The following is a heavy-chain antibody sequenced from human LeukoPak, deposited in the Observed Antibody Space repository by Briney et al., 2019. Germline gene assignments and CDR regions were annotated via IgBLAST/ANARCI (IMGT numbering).Heavy chain of an antibody. D-gene: IGHD3-10*01. V-gene: IGHV1-46*01. Sequence: ASVKVSCKASGYTCTSYYMHSVRQAPGQGLEWMGIINPSGGSTSYAQKFQGRVTMTRDTSTSTVYMELSSLRSEDTAVYYCARVDYYGSGSYYPSDYWGQGTLVTVSS. CDR3: ARVDYYGSGSYYPSDY. J-gene: IGHJ4*02. CDR2: INPSGGST. CDR1: GYTCTSYY.